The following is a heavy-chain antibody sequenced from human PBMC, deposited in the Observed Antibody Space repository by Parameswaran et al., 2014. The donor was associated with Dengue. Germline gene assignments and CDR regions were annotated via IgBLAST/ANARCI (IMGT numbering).Heavy chain of an antibody. D-gene: IGHD6-13*01. Sequence: SETLSLTCTVSGGSISSGDYYWSWIRQPAGKGLEWIGRIYTSGSTNYNPSLKSRVTISVDTSKNQFSLKLSSVTAADTAVYYCAREIPGIAAKFDYWGQGTLVTVSS. CDR1: GGSISSGDYY. CDR3: AREIPGIAAKFDY. CDR2: IYTSGST. J-gene: IGHJ4*02. V-gene: IGHV4-61*02.